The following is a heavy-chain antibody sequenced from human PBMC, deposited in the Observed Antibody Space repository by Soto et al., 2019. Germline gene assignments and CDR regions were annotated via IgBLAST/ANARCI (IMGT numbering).Heavy chain of an antibody. CDR3: ARADCSGTSCYFDY. Sequence: QVQLQESGPGLVKPSQTLSLTCTVSGGSISSGNYYWNWIRQHPGKGLEWIGYIYYSGSTYYKPSLKSRVTISVDTPKHHFSLKLSSVTAADTAVYYCARADCSGTSCYFDYWGQGTLVTVSS. V-gene: IGHV4-31*03. J-gene: IGHJ4*02. D-gene: IGHD2-2*01. CDR2: IYYSGST. CDR1: GGSISSGNYY.